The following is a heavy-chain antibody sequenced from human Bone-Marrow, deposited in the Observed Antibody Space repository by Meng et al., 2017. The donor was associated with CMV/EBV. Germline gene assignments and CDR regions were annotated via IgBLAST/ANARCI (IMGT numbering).Heavy chain of an antibody. CDR1: GGTFSSYA. D-gene: IGHD2-2*01. CDR3: ARDQGGRVVPAAMGYFDY. CDR2: IIPIFGTA. J-gene: IGHJ4*02. Sequence: SVKVSCKASGGTFSSYAISWVRQAPGQGLEWMGGIIPIFGTANYAQKFQGRVTITTDEYTSTAYMELSSLRSEDTAVYYCARDQGGRVVPAAMGYFDYWGQGTLVTVSS. V-gene: IGHV1-69*05.